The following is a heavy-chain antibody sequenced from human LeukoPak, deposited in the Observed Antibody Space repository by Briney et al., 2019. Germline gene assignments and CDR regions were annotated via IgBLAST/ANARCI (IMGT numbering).Heavy chain of an antibody. CDR3: ARDPGDDFVVPGDP. D-gene: IGHD2-2*01. J-gene: IGHJ5*02. CDR1: GYAFIDYA. Sequence: RASVKVSCKASGYAFIDYAINWVRQAPGQGLEWMGWINTNTGNPTYAQGFTGRFVFSLDTSVSTTYLQISSLKAEDTAVYYCARDPGDDFVVPGDPWGQGTLVTVSS. V-gene: IGHV7-4-1*02. CDR2: INTNTGNP.